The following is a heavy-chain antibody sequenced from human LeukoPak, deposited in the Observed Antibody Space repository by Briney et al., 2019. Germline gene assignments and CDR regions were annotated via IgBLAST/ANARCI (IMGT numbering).Heavy chain of an antibody. D-gene: IGHD1-26*01. V-gene: IGHV4-31*03. CDR1: GGSIISGGYY. J-gene: IGHJ4*02. CDR3: ARSVVGSYYFDY. Sequence: SETLSLTCTVSGGSIISGGYYWSWIRQHPGKGLEWNGYIYYSGSTYCNPSLKSRVIISVDTSKNQFSLKLSSVTAADTAVYYCARSVVGSYYFDYWGQGTLVTVSS. CDR2: IYYSGST.